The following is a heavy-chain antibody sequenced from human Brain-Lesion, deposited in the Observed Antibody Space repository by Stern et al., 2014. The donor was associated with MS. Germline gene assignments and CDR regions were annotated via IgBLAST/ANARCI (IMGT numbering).Heavy chain of an antibody. V-gene: IGHV1-69*14. CDR2: IIPIFGSP. CDR3: AKDGPALVTNWFDP. D-gene: IGHD5-18*01. J-gene: IGHJ5*02. Sequence: QDQLVQSGPEVKKPGSSVQVSCKASGGTFGTYPITWLRQAPGQGLEWMGRIIPIFGSPNYAQKFQGRVTITADRSTTTVYMKLSSLKSDDAAVYYCAKDGPALVTNWFDPWGRETLVTVSS. CDR1: GGTFGTYP.